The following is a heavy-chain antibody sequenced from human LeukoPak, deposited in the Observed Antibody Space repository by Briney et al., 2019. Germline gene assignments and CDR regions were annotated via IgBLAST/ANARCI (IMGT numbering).Heavy chain of an antibody. Sequence: SETLSLTCTVSGGSISSSSYYWGWIRQPPGKGLEWIGSIYYSGSTYYNPSLKSRVTISVDTSKNQFSLKLSSVTAADTAVYYCARVFFWVGATRGTFDYWGQGTLVTVSS. D-gene: IGHD1-26*01. CDR3: ARVFFWVGATRGTFDY. CDR1: GGSISSSSYY. CDR2: IYYSGST. V-gene: IGHV4-39*07. J-gene: IGHJ4*02.